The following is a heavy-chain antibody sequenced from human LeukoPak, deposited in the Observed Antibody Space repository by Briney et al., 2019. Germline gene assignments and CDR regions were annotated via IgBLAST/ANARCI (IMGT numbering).Heavy chain of an antibody. V-gene: IGHV4-39*07. J-gene: IGHJ3*02. CDR3: AREGARWEPSFSAFDI. CDR1: AGSISSNSYY. Sequence: SETLSLTCTVSAGSISSNSYYWGWIRQPPGKGLEWIGSIYYSGSTYYNPSLKSRVTISVDTSKNQFSLKLSSVTAADTAVYYCAREGARWEPSFSAFDIWGQGTMVTVSS. CDR2: IYYSGST. D-gene: IGHD1-26*01.